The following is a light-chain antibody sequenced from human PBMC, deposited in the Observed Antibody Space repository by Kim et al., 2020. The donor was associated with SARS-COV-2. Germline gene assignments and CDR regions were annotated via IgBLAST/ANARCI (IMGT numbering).Light chain of an antibody. CDR2: DAS. J-gene: IGKJ5*01. CDR1: QGRARYA. V-gene: IGKV3-20*01. CDR3: QHYGGSAT. Sequence: LSAGESATLSCGASQGRARYALAWYQQRPGQSPRPLIYDASRRATGIPERFSGSGSGTDFTLTINRLESEDFAVYYCQHYGGSATFGQGTRLEIK.